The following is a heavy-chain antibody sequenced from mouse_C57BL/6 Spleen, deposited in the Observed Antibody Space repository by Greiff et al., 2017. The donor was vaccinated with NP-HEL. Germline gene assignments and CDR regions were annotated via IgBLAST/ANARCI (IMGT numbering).Heavy chain of an antibody. V-gene: IGHV1-81*01. Sequence: VQLQQSGAELARPGASVKLSCKASGYTFTSYGISWVKQRTGQGLEWIGEIYPRSGNTYYNEKFKGKATLTADKSSSTAYMELRSLTSEDSAVYFCARYLSYGSSGGYFDYWGQGTTLTVSS. D-gene: IGHD1-1*01. CDR3: ARYLSYGSSGGYFDY. CDR2: IYPRSGNT. J-gene: IGHJ2*01. CDR1: GYTFTSYG.